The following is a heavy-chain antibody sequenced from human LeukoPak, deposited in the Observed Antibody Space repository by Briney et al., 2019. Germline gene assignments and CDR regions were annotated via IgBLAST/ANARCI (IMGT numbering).Heavy chain of an antibody. CDR2: INPDGSIK. J-gene: IGHJ4*02. CDR3: ASGFLQWLY. Sequence: GGSLRLSCAAPGFTFGGYWMSWVRQAPGRGLEWVANINPDGSIKYYVDSIKGRFTISRDNAKNSLYLQMNSLRAEDTAVYYCASGFLQWLYWGQGTLVTVSS. V-gene: IGHV3-7*01. D-gene: IGHD3-3*01. CDR1: GFTFGGYW.